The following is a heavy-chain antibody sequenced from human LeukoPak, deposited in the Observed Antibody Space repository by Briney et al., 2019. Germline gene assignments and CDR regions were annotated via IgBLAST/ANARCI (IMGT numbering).Heavy chain of an antibody. V-gene: IGHV4-59*01. Sequence: SETLSLTCTVSGGSISSYYWSWIRQPPGKGLEWIGYIYYSGSTNYNPSLRSRVTISVDTSKNQFSLKLSSVTAADTAVYYCARVAYDTEMDYYYGMDVWSQGTTVTVSS. CDR1: GGSISSYY. CDR2: IYYSGST. CDR3: ARVAYDTEMDYYYGMDV. D-gene: IGHD3-22*01. J-gene: IGHJ6*02.